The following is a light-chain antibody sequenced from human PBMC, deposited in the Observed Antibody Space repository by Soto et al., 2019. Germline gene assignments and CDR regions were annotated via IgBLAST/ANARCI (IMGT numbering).Light chain of an antibody. CDR1: QSLSSIY. J-gene: IGKJ5*01. CDR2: GTS. V-gene: IGKV3-15*01. CDR3: QQYSNWPPIT. Sequence: EIVMTQSPATLSLSPGQGATLSCRAIQSLSSIYLAWYQQKPGQAPRLLIYGTSTRATGIPARFSGSGSGTEFTLTISSLQSEDFAVYYCQQYSNWPPITFGQGTRLEIK.